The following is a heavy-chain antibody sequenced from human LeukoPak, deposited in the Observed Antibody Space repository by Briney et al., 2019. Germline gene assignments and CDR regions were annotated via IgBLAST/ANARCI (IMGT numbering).Heavy chain of an antibody. J-gene: IGHJ4*02. V-gene: IGHV5-51*01. CDR2: IYPGDSDT. D-gene: IGHD1-26*01. CDR3: ARHDGGVWELLHFDY. Sequence: GESLKISCKGSGYSFNTYWIGWVRQLPGKGLEWMGIIYPGDSDTRYSPSFQGQVTISADKSISTAYLQWSSLKASDTAMYYCARHDGGVWELLHFDYWGQGTLVTVSS. CDR1: GYSFNTYW.